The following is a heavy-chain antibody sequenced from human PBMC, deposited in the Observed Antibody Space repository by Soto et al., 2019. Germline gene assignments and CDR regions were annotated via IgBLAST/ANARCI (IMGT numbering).Heavy chain of an antibody. J-gene: IGHJ4*02. V-gene: IGHV4-4*02. Sequence: LSLTCAVSGGSISSSNWWSWVRQPPGKGLEWIGEIYHSGSTNYNPSLKSRVTISVDKSKNQFSLKLSSVTAADTAVYYCARRGTYYYDSSGYYYMDWGQGTLVTVSS. D-gene: IGHD3-22*01. CDR1: GGSISSSNW. CDR3: ARRGTYYYDSSGYYYMD. CDR2: IYHSGST.